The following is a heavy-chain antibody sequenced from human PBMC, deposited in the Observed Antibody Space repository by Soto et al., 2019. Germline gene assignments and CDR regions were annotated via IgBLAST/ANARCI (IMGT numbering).Heavy chain of an antibody. CDR2: ISYDGSNK. CDR1: GFTFSSYA. CDR3: ATGLNYYYGSGSYYPPWFDP. Sequence: GGSLRLSCAASGFTFSSYAMHWVRQAPGKGLEWVAVISYDGSNKYYADSVKGRFTISRDNSKNTLYLQMNSLRAEDTAVYYCATGLNYYYGSGSYYPPWFDPWGQGTLVTVSS. V-gene: IGHV3-30-3*01. D-gene: IGHD3-10*01. J-gene: IGHJ5*02.